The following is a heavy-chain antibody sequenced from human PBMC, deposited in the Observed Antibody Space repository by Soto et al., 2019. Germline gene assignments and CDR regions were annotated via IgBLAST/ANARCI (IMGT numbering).Heavy chain of an antibody. Sequence: GGSLRLSCAASGFTFSSYAMSWVRQAPGKGLEWVSAISGSGGSTYYADSVKGRFTISRDNSKNTLYLQMNSLRAEDTAVYYSAKVEPYSSSWLLFDYWGQETLVTVSS. J-gene: IGHJ4*02. D-gene: IGHD6-13*01. CDR2: ISGSGGST. CDR1: GFTFSSYA. CDR3: AKVEPYSSSWLLFDY. V-gene: IGHV3-23*01.